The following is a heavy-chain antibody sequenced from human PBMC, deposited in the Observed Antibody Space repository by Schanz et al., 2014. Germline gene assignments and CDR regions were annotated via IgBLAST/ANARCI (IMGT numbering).Heavy chain of an antibody. J-gene: IGHJ2*01. V-gene: IGHV3-23*04. CDR2: ISGSGGST. CDR1: TFTFSSDW. CDR3: AKDAPYPFDL. Sequence: EVQLAESGGGLVQPGGSLRLSCAASTFTFSSDWMSWVRQAPGKGLEWVIVISGSGGSTYYADSVRGRFTMSRDNSKNTVHLQMSSLRVEDTAIYYCAKDAPYPFDLWGRGTLITVSS.